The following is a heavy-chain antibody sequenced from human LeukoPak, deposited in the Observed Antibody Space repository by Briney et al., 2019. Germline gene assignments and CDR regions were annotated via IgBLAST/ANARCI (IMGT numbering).Heavy chain of an antibody. J-gene: IGHJ6*03. V-gene: IGHV4-59*01. CDR3: ARLSSSWPNYYYYYMDV. D-gene: IGHD6-13*01. CDR1: GGSISSYY. Sequence: PSETLSLTCTVSGGSISSYYWSWIRQPPGKGLEWIGYIYYSGSTNYNPSLKSRVTISVDTSKNQFSPKLSSVTAANTAVYYCARLSSSWPNYYYYYMDVWGKGTTVTVSS. CDR2: IYYSGST.